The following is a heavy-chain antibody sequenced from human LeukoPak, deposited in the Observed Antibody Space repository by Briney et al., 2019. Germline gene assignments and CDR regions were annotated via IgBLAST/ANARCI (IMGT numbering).Heavy chain of an antibody. CDR1: GFTFSSYS. V-gene: IGHV3-21*04. CDR2: ISSSSSYI. J-gene: IGHJ5*02. D-gene: IGHD1-7*01. CDR3: ATTRPDELELRFTWFDP. Sequence: GGSLRLSCAASGFTFSSYSMNWVRQAPGKGLEWVSSISSSSSYIYYADSVKGRFTISRDNAKNSLYLQMNSLRAEDTAVYYCATTRPDELELRFTWFDPWGQGTLVTVSS.